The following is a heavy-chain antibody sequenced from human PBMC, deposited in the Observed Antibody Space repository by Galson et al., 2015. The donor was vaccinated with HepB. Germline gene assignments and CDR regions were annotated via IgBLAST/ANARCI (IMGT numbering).Heavy chain of an antibody. V-gene: IGHV3-15*05. Sequence: SLRLSCAASGFDFSNDWMNWVRQAPGKGLEWVARIKSKSDGGTIDYAAPVKGRFRLSRDDSINTLDLQMNSLKTEDTAVYYCSTTYYGPWSTGDYWGQGTLVTGSS. J-gene: IGHJ4*02. CDR1: GFDFSNDW. CDR3: STTYYGPWSTGDY. D-gene: IGHD3-10*01. CDR2: IKSKSDGGTI.